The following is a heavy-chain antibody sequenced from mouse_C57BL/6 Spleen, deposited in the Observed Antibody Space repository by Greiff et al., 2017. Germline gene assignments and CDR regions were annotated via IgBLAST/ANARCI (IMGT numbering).Heavy chain of an antibody. Sequence: VQLQQPGAELVKPGASVKLSCKASGYTFTSYWMQWVKQRPGQGLEWIGEIDPSDSYTNYNQKFKGKATLTVDTYSSTAYMQLSSLTSEDSAVYYCRITTVVADYFDYWGQGTTLTVSS. CDR3: RITTVVADYFDY. D-gene: IGHD1-1*01. CDR2: IDPSDSYT. CDR1: GYTFTSYW. J-gene: IGHJ2*01. V-gene: IGHV1-50*01.